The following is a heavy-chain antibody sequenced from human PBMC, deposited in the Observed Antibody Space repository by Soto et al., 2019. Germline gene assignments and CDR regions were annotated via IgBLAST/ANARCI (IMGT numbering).Heavy chain of an antibody. Sequence: GGSLRLSCAASGFSFSSYAMNWVRQAPGKGLEWVAGVSASGGGTSYADSVKGRFTISRDNSKDTLYLQMNSLRAEDTAVYYCAKSSSRAHYYAMDVWGQGTTVTVSS. V-gene: IGHV3-23*01. J-gene: IGHJ6*02. CDR3: AKSSSRAHYYAMDV. CDR1: GFSFSSYA. D-gene: IGHD2-2*01. CDR2: VSASGGGT.